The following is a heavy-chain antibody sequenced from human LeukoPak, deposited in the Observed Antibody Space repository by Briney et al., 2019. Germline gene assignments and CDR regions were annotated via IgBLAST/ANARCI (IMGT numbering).Heavy chain of an antibody. D-gene: IGHD2-21*02. J-gene: IGHJ3*02. CDR2: ISSDGSST. CDR1: GFIFSSYW. V-gene: IGHV3-74*01. CDR3: ARGRGVTATNAFDT. Sequence: GGSLRLSCAASGFIFSSYWMHWVRQAPGKGLVWMSRISSDGSSTRYADSVKGRFTMSRDNAKNTVYLQLKSLRVEDTAVYYCARGRGVTATNAFDTWGQGTLVTV.